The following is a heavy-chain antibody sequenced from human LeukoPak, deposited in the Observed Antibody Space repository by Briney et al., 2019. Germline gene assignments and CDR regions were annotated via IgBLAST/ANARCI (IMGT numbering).Heavy chain of an antibody. Sequence: PSETLSLTCTVSGGSISSYYWSWIRQPPGKGLEWIGYIYYSGSTNYNPSLKSRVTISVDTSKNQFSLKLSSVTAADTAVYYCARIYGGSGWYGSIGDGNWFDPWGQGTLVTVSS. J-gene: IGHJ5*02. V-gene: IGHV4-59*01. D-gene: IGHD6-19*01. CDR1: GGSISSYY. CDR3: ARIYGGSGWYGSIGDGNWFDP. CDR2: IYYSGST.